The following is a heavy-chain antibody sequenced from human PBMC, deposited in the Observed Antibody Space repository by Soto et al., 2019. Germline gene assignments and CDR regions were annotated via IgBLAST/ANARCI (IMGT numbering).Heavy chain of an antibody. D-gene: IGHD2-15*01. CDR2: ISYDGSNK. J-gene: IGHJ6*02. CDR1: GFTFSNYA. Sequence: GGSLRLSCAASGFTFSNYAMHWGRQAPGKGLEWVAVISYDGSNKYYADSVKGRFTISRDNSKNTLYLQMNSLRAEDTAMCYCARTDCSGGSCYSRHGMDVWGQGTTVTVSS. CDR3: ARTDCSGGSCYSRHGMDV. V-gene: IGHV3-30-3*01.